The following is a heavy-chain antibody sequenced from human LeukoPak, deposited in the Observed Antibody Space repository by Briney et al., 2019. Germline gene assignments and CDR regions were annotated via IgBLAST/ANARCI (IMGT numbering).Heavy chain of an antibody. CDR2: ISWNSGSI. CDR3: AKALVGYYFDY. D-gene: IGHD3-9*01. J-gene: IGHJ4*02. CDR1: GFTFDDYA. Sequence: PGGSLRLSCAASGFTFDDYAMHWVRQAPGKGLEWVSGISWNSGSIGYADSVKGRFTISRDSAKNSLYLQMNSLRAEDTALYYCAKALVGYYFDYWGQGTLVTVSS. V-gene: IGHV3-9*01.